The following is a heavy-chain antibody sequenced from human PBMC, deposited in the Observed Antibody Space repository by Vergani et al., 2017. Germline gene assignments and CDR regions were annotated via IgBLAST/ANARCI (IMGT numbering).Heavy chain of an antibody. J-gene: IGHJ4*02. CDR3: AREGPSRVGAAFDY. CDR2: IYTSGST. CDR1: GCSISSGSYY. Sequence: QVQLQESGPGLVKPSQTLSLTCPVSGCSISSGSYYWSWIRQPAGKGLELIGRIYTSGSTNYNPSLKSRVTISVDTSKNQFSLKLSSVTAADTAVYYCAREGPSRVGAAFDYWGQGTLVTVSS. D-gene: IGHD3-10*01. V-gene: IGHV4-61*02.